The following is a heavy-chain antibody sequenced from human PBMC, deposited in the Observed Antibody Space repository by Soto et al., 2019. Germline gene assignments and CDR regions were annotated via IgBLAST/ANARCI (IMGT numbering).Heavy chain of an antibody. V-gene: IGHV4-34*01. D-gene: IGHD3-9*01. CDR3: ARVLRYFDWFGGIDY. J-gene: IGHJ4*02. CDR2: INHSGST. Sequence: TLSLTCAVYGGSFSGYYWSWIRQPPGKGLEWIGEINHSGSTNYNPSLKSRVTISVDTSKNQFSLKLSSVTAADTAVYYCARVLRYFDWFGGIDYWGQGTLVTVSS. CDR1: GGSFSGYY.